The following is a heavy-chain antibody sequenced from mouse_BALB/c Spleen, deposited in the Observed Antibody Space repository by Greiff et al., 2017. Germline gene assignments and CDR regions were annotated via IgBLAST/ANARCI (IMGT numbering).Heavy chain of an antibody. CDR1: GYSITSDYA. CDR2: ISYSGST. Sequence: EVMLVESGPGLVKPSQSLSLTCTVTGYSITSDYAWNWIRQFPGNKLEWMGYISYSGSTSYNPSLKSRISITRDTSKNQFFLQLNSVTTEDTATYYCARSLYDGYYFDYWGQGTTLTVSS. CDR3: ARSLYDGYYFDY. J-gene: IGHJ2*01. D-gene: IGHD2-3*01. V-gene: IGHV3-2*02.